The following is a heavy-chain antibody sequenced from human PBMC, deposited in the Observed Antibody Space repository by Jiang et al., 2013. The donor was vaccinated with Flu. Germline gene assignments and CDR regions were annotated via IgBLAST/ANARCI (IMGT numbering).Heavy chain of an antibody. V-gene: IGHV3-48*02. Sequence: QLVESGGGLVQPGGSLRLSCAASGFTFSSYSMNWVRQAPGKGLEWVSYISSSSSTIYYADSVKGRFTISRDNAKNSLYLQMKSPRDEDTTVYYCARDNGGSDYYYYGMDVWGQGTTVTVSS. CDR3: ARDNGGSDYYYYGMDV. J-gene: IGHJ6*02. CDR2: ISSSSSTI. D-gene: IGHD2-8*01. CDR1: GFTFSSYS.